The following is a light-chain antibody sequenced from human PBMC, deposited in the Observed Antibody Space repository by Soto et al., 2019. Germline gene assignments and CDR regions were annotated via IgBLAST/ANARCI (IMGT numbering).Light chain of an antibody. CDR3: SSYAGSNNFV. CDR1: SSDVGGYNY. J-gene: IGLJ1*01. CDR2: DVN. V-gene: IGLV2-8*01. Sequence: QSALTQPPSASGSPGQSVSIACSGTSSDVGGYNYVSWYQQQPGKAPKLMIYDVNKRPSGVPDRFSGSKSGNTASLTVSGLQPEDEAAYYCSSYAGSNNFVFGTGTKVTVL.